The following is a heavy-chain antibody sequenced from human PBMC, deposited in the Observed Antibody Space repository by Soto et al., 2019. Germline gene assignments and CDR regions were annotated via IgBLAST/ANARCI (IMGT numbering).Heavy chain of an antibody. Sequence: EVHLLESGGGLVPPGGSLRVTCETSGFTFSAHAMGWVRQAPGKRLEWVSAISGDGDSTSYADSVKGRMTISRDNSKNTRDPYMSSLTADDTAIYYCAKDRLWAVVVVSGTFDSWGQGALVSVSS. J-gene: IGHJ4*02. CDR1: GFTFSAHA. V-gene: IGHV3-23*01. D-gene: IGHD2-21*01. CDR3: AKDRLWAVVVVSGTFDS. CDR2: ISGDGDST.